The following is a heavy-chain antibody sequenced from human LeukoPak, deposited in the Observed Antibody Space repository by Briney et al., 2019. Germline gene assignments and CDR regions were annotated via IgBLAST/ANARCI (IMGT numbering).Heavy chain of an antibody. V-gene: IGHV1-46*01. CDR3: ARVGYYDSSGYRDH. J-gene: IGHJ4*02. D-gene: IGHD3-22*01. Sequence: ASVKLSCKASGYTFTSYYMHWVRQARGQGLEWMGIINPSGGSTSDAQKFQGRVTMTRETSTRPVYMELSSLRSEDTAVYYCARVGYYDSSGYRDHWGQGTLVTVPS. CDR2: INPSGGST. CDR1: GYTFTSYY.